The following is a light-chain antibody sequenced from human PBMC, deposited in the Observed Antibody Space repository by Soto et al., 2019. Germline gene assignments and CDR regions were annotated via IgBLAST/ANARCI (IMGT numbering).Light chain of an antibody. V-gene: IGLV2-23*01. CDR3: CSYAGYNTYV. Sequence: QSALTQPASVSGSPGQSITISCTGTSSDVGNYNLVSWYLQHPGKAPKLMIYEGSKRPSGVSTRFSGSKSGNTASLTISGLRAEDEAEYYCCSYAGYNTYVFGSGTKLTVL. J-gene: IGLJ1*01. CDR2: EGS. CDR1: SSDVGNYNL.